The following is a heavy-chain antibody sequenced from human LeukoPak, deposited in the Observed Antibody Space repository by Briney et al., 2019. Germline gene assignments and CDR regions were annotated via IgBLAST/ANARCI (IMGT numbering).Heavy chain of an antibody. Sequence: PSETLSLTCTVSGGSISSSSYYWGWIRQPPGKGLEWIGSIYYSGSTYYNPSLKSRVTISVDTSKNQFSLKLSSVTAADTAVYYCARDESITMIVVVNAFDYWGQGTLVTVSS. D-gene: IGHD3-22*01. CDR2: IYYSGST. V-gene: IGHV4-39*07. J-gene: IGHJ4*02. CDR3: ARDESITMIVVVNAFDY. CDR1: GGSISSSSYY.